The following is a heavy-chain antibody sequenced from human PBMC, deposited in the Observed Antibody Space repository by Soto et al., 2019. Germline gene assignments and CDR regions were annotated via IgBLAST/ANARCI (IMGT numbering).Heavy chain of an antibody. CDR2: ISTYNGNT. Sequence: QVQLVQSGAEVKKPGASVKVSCKASGYIFTSHGISWVRQAPGQGLEWMGRISTYNGNTKYAQKXXXXXXXXXXXXXXXXXXXXXXXXXXXXXXXXXXXXXXXXXXXDWGQGTLVTVSS. J-gene: IGHJ1*01. V-gene: IGHV1-18*01. CDR1: GYIFTSHG. CDR3: XXXXXXXXXXD.